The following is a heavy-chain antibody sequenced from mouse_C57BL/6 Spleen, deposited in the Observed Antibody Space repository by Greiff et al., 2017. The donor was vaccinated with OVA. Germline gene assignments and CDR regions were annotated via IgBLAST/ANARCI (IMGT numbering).Heavy chain of an antibody. V-gene: IGHV1-82*01. CDR1: GYAFSSSW. CDR2: IYPGDGDT. D-gene: IGHD1-1*01. J-gene: IGHJ1*03. CDR3: ARALYYGSGYFDV. Sequence: QVQLQQSGPELVKPGASVKISCKASGYAFSSSWMNWVKQRPGKGLEWIGRIYPGDGDTNYNGKFKGKATLTADKSSSTAYMQLSSLTSEDSAVYFCARALYYGSGYFDVWGTGTTVTVSS.